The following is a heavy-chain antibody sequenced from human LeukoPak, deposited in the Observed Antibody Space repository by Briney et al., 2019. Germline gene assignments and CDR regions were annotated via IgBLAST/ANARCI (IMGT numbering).Heavy chain of an antibody. J-gene: IGHJ6*02. CDR1: GYTLTELS. CDR3: ATGGYYYGSGTYYGMDV. D-gene: IGHD3-10*01. CDR2: FDPEDGET. V-gene: IGHV1-24*01. Sequence: GASVKVSCKVSGYTLTELSMHWVRQAPGKGLEWMGGFDPEDGETIYARKFQGRVTMTEDTSTDTAYMELSSLRSEDTAVYYCATGGYYYGSGTYYGMDVWGQGTTVTVSS.